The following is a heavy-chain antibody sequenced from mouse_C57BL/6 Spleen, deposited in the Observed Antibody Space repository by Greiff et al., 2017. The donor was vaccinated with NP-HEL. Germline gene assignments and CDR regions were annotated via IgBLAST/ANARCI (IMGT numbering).Heavy chain of an antibody. D-gene: IGHD2-5*01. Sequence: VQLQESGPGLVAPSQSLSITCTVSGFSLTSYGVHWVRQPPGKGLEWLGVIWSDGSTTYNSALKSRLSISKDNSKHQVFLKMNSLQTDAAAYYYCARHYSNYWYLDDWGTGTSVTVSS. V-gene: IGHV2-6-1*01. CDR2: IWSDGST. J-gene: IGHJ1*03. CDR3: ARHYSNYWYLDD. CDR1: GFSLTSYG.